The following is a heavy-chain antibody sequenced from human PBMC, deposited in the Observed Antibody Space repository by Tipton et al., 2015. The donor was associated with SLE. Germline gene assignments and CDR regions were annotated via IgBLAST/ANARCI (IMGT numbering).Heavy chain of an antibody. CDR3: ARDGYSRGWAYWYLDL. Sequence: QLVQSGGGVVQPGRSLRLSCAASGFTLRSHAMHWLRQGPGKGLEWVAVSSFDGSDESNNYYADSVKGRFTISRDNPKNTLYLEVSSLRPDDTAVYYCARDGYSRGWAYWYLDLWGRGTLVTVSS. CDR1: GFTLRSHA. D-gene: IGHD6-19*01. J-gene: IGHJ2*01. CDR2: SSFDGSDESNN. V-gene: IGHV3-30*04.